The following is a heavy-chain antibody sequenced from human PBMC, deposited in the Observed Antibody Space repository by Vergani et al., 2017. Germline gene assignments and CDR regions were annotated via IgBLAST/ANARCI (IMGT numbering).Heavy chain of an antibody. CDR2: ISGPGLST. D-gene: IGHD1-7*01. V-gene: IGHV3-23*01. J-gene: IGHJ4*01. CDR1: GGRERKQE. Sequence: EVHLLESGGGLVQAGGEGRQGGGGGGGRERKQEERGGGKAPGRGLAWVSSISGPGLSTYYADSVKGRFSISRDNSKNTVFLQMHSLRAEDTAIYYCVKEKLALGSYFFDSWGHGSLVTVSS. CDR3: VKEKLALGSYFFDS.